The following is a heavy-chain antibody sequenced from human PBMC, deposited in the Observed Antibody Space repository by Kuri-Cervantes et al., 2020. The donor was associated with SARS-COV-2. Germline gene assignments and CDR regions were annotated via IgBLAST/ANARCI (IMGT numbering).Heavy chain of an antibody. J-gene: IGHJ6*02. V-gene: IGHV1-46*01. D-gene: IGHD3-22*01. CDR1: GYTFTSYY. Sequence: ASVKVSCKASGYTFTSYYMHWVRQAPGQGLEWMGIINPSGGSTSYAQKFQGRVTMTRDTSTSTVYMELSSLRSEDTAVYYCAREAGYYYMLLTPSYYYYYYGMDVWGQGTTVTVSS. CDR3: AREAGYYYMLLTPSYYYYYYGMDV. CDR2: INPSGGST.